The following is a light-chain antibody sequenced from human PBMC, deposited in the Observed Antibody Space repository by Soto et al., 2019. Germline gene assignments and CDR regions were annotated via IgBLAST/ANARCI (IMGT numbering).Light chain of an antibody. CDR2: AAS. V-gene: IGKV1-39*01. Sequence: DIQMTQSPSSLSASVGDRVTITCRASQRVSSYLNWYQQKPGKAPKFLIYAASRLQSGVPSRFSGSGSGTDFTLTISSLQPEDFATYYCQQYHSTPLTFGGGTKVEIK. CDR1: QRVSSY. CDR3: QQYHSTPLT. J-gene: IGKJ4*01.